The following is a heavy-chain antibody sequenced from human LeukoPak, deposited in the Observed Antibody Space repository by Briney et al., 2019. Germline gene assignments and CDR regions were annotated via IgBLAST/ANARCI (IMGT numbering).Heavy chain of an antibody. V-gene: IGHV1-46*01. CDR1: GYTFTSYY. Sequence: ASVKVSCKASGYTFTSYYIHWVRQAPGQGLEWMGVINPSGAPPTYAQRFQGRVTMTRDTSTSTLYMELSSLRSDDTAVYYCARDHVPPYVGIDYRGLGTLVTVSS. CDR2: INPSGAPP. D-gene: IGHD1-26*01. J-gene: IGHJ4*02. CDR3: ARDHVPPYVGIDY.